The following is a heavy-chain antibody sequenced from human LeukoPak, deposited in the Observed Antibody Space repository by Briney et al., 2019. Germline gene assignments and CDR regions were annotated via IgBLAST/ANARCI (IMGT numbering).Heavy chain of an antibody. CDR1: GFTFNDYW. Sequence: PGGSLRLSCAASGFTFNDYWMSWVRQAPGKGLEWVASIKQDGGEKMYVDSVKGRFTISRDNTENSLYLQVNSLGAEDTALYYCARVRLANTPEFFQHWGQGTLVTVSS. D-gene: IGHD3-9*01. V-gene: IGHV3-7*03. CDR2: IKQDGGEK. CDR3: ARVRLANTPEFFQH. J-gene: IGHJ1*01.